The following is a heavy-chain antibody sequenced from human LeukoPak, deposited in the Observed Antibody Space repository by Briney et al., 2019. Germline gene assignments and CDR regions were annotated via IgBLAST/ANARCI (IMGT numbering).Heavy chain of an antibody. CDR1: GGSLSTTSG. D-gene: IGHD6-6*01. CDR2: IYHSGGGNK. J-gene: IGHJ6*03. V-gene: IGHV4-4*02. Sequence: SETLSLTCAVSGGSLSTTSGWVWLRQPPGKGLEWIGEIYHSGGGNKNYNPSLKSRVTISVDTSKNQFSLKLSSVTAADTAVYYCAREEYSSSLYYYYYMDVWGKGTTVTVSS. CDR3: AREEYSSSLYYYYYMDV.